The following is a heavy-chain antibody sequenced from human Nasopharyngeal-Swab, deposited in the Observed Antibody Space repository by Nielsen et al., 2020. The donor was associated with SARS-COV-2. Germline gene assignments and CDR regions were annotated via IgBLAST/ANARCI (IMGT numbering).Heavy chain of an antibody. J-gene: IGHJ6*02. V-gene: IGHV3-30-3*01. CDR1: GFTFSSYA. Sequence: GGSLRLSCAASGFTFSSYAMHWVRQAPGKGLEWVAVISYDGSNKYYADSVKGRFTISRDNSKNTLYLQMNSLRAEDTAVYYCAKDLFRDYGVYYYYGMDVWGQGTTVTVSS. D-gene: IGHD4-17*01. CDR3: AKDLFRDYGVYYYYGMDV. CDR2: ISYDGSNK.